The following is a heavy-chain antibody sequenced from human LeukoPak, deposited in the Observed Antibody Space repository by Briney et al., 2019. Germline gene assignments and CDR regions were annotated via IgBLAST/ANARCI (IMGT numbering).Heavy chain of an antibody. CDR3: ARSAIFTPFDY. V-gene: IGHV3-53*01. D-gene: IGHD3-9*01. J-gene: IGHJ4*02. Sequence: GGSLRLSCAASGFTVSSKYMSWVRQAPGKGLEWVSVIYSGGSTYYADSVKGRFTISRDNSKNTLYLQMNSLRAEDTAVYYCARSAIFTPFDYWGQGTLVTVSS. CDR1: GFTVSSKY. CDR2: IYSGGST.